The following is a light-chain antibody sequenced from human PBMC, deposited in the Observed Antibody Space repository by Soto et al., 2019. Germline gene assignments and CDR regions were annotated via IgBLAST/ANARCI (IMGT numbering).Light chain of an antibody. CDR1: QRINDW. Sequence: GDRVIITCRASQRINDWLAWYQQKPGKAPKLLIYDASTLESGVPSRFSGTASGTEFTLTINSLQPDDFATYYCLQYNSLWTFGQGTKVDI. V-gene: IGKV1-5*01. CDR2: DAS. CDR3: LQYNSLWT. J-gene: IGKJ1*01.